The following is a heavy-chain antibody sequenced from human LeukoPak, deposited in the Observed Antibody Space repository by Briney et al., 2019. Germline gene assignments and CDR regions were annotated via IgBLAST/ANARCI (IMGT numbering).Heavy chain of an antibody. J-gene: IGHJ4*02. Sequence: PSGTLSLTCAVSGGFISSSNWWSWVRQPPGKGLEWIGEIYHSGSTNYNPSLKSRVTISVDKSKNQFSLKLSSVTAADTAVYYCARSEDDYGDYGAVDYWGQGTLVTVSS. CDR3: ARSEDDYGDYGAVDY. D-gene: IGHD4-17*01. CDR2: IYHSGST. CDR1: GGFISSSNW. V-gene: IGHV4-4*02.